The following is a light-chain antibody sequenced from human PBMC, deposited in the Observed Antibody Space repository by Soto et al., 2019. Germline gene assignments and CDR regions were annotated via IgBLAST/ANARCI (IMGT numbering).Light chain of an antibody. CDR3: AAWDDSLSGLYV. CDR2: RNN. Sequence: QSVLTQPPSASGTPGQRVTISCSGSSSNIGSNYVYWYQQLPGTAPKLLIYRNNQRPSGVPDRFSGSKSGTSASLAISGLRSEDEADYYCAAWDDSLSGLYVFGXGTKVTVL. J-gene: IGLJ1*01. CDR1: SSNIGSNY. V-gene: IGLV1-47*01.